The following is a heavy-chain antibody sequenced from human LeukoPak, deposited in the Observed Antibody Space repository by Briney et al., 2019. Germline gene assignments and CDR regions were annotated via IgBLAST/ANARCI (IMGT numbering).Heavy chain of an antibody. CDR2: INPSGGST. CDR3: ARSSRYCSGGSCYPTN. D-gene: IGHD2-15*01. CDR1: GYTFTSYY. V-gene: IGHV1-46*01. Sequence: VSVKVSCKASGYTFTSYYMHWVRQAPGQGLEWMGIINPSGGSTSYAQKFQGRVTMTRDTSTSTVYMELSSLRSEDTAVYYCARSSRYCSGGSCYPTNWGQGTLVTVSS. J-gene: IGHJ4*02.